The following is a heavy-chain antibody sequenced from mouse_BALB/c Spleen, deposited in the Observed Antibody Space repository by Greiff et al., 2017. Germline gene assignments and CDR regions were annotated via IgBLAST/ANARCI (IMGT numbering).Heavy chain of an antibody. Sequence: EVKVVESGPDLVKPSQSLSLTCPVTGYPITSGYSWHWIRQSPGNKLEWMGYIHYSGSTNYNPSLKSRIPITRDTSKNQFFLQLNSVTTEDTATYYCGREYGNYAWLAYWGQGTLVTVSA. D-gene: IGHD2-10*02. J-gene: IGHJ3*01. CDR3: GREYGNYAWLAY. CDR2: IHYSGST. V-gene: IGHV3-1*02. CDR1: GYPITSGYS.